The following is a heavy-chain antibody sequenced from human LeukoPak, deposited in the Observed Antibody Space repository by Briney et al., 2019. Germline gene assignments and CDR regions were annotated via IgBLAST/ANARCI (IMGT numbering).Heavy chain of an antibody. Sequence: SGGSLRLSCAASGFSFSSYTMHWVRQAPGKGLEWVALTSYDGSKKYYADSVKGRFTISRDNSKNTLYLQMDSLRAEDTALYYCARHYDTYGYGMDVWGQGTTVTVSS. J-gene: IGHJ6*02. D-gene: IGHD5-18*01. CDR2: TSYDGSKK. CDR3: ARHYDTYGYGMDV. CDR1: GFSFSSYT. V-gene: IGHV3-30-3*01.